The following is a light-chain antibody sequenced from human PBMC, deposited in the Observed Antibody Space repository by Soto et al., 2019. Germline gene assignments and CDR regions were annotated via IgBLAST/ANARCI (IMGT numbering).Light chain of an antibody. CDR2: TAS. V-gene: IGKV1-39*01. Sequence: DIQMTQSPSSLSASVGDRVTITCRTSQPISDYLNWYQQKPGKAPTLLIYTASNLQSGVPSRFSGSGSGTHFTLTISSLQPEDFATYYCQQHYNTPRTFGQGTKLEV. CDR1: QPISDY. J-gene: IGKJ1*01. CDR3: QQHYNTPRT.